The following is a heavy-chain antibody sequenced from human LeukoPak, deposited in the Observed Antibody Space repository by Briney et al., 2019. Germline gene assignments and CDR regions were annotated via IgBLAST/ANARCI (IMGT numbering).Heavy chain of an antibody. CDR1: GDSISSGRNY. Sequence: SETLSLTCSVSGDSISSGRNYWGWIRQSPGKGLEWIASIYSSGNTHFNPSLKSRVSISVDTPKNQVSLKLYSVTASDAAIYYCARHLSGTTMSHYFDFWGQGTLVTVSS. V-gene: IGHV4-39*01. J-gene: IGHJ4*02. CDR3: ARHLSGTTMSHYFDF. CDR2: IYSSGNT. D-gene: IGHD1-1*01.